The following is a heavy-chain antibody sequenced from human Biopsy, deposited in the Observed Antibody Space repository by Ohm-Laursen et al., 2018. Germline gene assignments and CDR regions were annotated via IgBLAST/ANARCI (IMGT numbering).Heavy chain of an antibody. CDR3: AADADGYYTEFDY. J-gene: IGHJ4*02. Sequence: ASVKVSCKASGGPSTNYAFSWVRQAPGQGLEWVGRIVPILGHLNYAQRFQGRVSITADKSTSYVYMELSRLTSGDTAVYYCAADADGYYTEFDYWGPGTLVTVS. CDR1: GGPSTNYA. CDR2: IVPILGHL. D-gene: IGHD3-3*01. V-gene: IGHV1-69*04.